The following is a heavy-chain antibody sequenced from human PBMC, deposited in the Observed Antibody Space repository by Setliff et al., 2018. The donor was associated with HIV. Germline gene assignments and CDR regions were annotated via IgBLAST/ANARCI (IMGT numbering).Heavy chain of an antibody. Sequence: PGGSLRLSCAAPGFTFSTYAMSWVRQAPGKGLEWVSGISGGGYTTYYADSVKGRFTISRDNSKNTIYLQMNSLRAEDTAVYYCAKDRGEVPTAFFDYWGQGTLVTVSS. CDR1: GFTFSTYA. D-gene: IGHD2-2*01. V-gene: IGHV3-23*01. J-gene: IGHJ4*02. CDR3: AKDRGEVPTAFFDY. CDR2: ISGGGYTT.